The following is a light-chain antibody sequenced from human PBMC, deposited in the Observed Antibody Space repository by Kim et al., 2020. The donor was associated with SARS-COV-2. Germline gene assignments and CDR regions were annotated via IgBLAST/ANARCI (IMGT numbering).Light chain of an antibody. Sequence: GQSITISCTGTSSDVGAYNYVSWYQQPPGKAPKLIIYDVSKRPSGISNRFSGSKSGNTASLTIPGLQAEDEVDYYCSSYTTSRTYVFGTGTKVTVL. V-gene: IGLV2-14*04. J-gene: IGLJ1*01. CDR2: DVS. CDR1: SSDVGAYNY. CDR3: SSYTTSRTYV.